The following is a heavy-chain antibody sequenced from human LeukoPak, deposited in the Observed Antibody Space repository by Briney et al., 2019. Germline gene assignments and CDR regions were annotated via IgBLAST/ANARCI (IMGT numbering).Heavy chain of an antibody. CDR3: ARDFAYYDFTFDY. D-gene: IGHD3-3*01. J-gene: IGHJ4*02. V-gene: IGHV3-23*01. CDR2: INGIGGST. CDR1: GFTFSTYA. Sequence: PGGSLRLSCAASGFTFSTYAMSWVRQAPGKGLEWVSAINGIGGSTYYADSVKGRFTISRDDSKNTLYLQMNSLRAEDTAVYYCARDFAYYDFTFDYWGQGTLVTVSS.